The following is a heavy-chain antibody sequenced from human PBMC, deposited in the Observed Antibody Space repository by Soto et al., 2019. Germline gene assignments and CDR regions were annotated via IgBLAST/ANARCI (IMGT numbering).Heavy chain of an antibody. CDR3: ASAQRGDTAMACFDY. CDR2: ILPIFGTT. V-gene: IGHV1-69*01. D-gene: IGHD5-18*01. CDR1: GGTFSSYA. Sequence: QVQLVPSGAEVKKPGSSVKVSCKASGGTFSSYAISWVRQAPGQGLECMGGILPIFGTTNYAQKFQGSVTINADESTSTAYMELGSLRSEDTAVYYCASAQRGDTAMACFDYWGQGTLVTVSS. J-gene: IGHJ4*02.